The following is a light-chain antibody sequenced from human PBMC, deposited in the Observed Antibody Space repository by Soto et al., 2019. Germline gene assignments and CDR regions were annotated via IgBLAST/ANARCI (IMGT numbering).Light chain of an antibody. J-gene: IGLJ2*01. Sequence: QSALTQPASVSGSPGQSITISCTGTSSDVGAYNYVSWFQQHPGKAPKIIIYDVSNRPSGVSNRFSGSKSGNTASLTISGLQAEDEADYYCTSYTTTNTLAFGGGTKVTVL. CDR2: DVS. V-gene: IGLV2-14*01. CDR3: TSYTTTNTLA. CDR1: SSDVGAYNY.